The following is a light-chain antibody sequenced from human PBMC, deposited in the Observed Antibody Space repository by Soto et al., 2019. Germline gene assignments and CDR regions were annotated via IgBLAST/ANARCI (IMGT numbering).Light chain of an antibody. J-gene: IGKJ1*01. Sequence: EIVLTQSPGTLSFFPGERAPLSCRASQSVSSSYLAWYQQKPGQAPRLLIYGASSRATGIPDRFSGSGSGTDFTLTISRLEPEDFAVYYCQQYTAFGQGTKVDI. CDR2: GAS. V-gene: IGKV3-20*01. CDR3: QQYTA. CDR1: QSVSSSY.